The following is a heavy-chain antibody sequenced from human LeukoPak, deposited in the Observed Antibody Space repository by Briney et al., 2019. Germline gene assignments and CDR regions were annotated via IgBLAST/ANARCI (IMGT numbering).Heavy chain of an antibody. J-gene: IGHJ4*02. V-gene: IGHV1-46*01. CDR2: INPSGGST. Sequence: ASMKVSCKASGYTFTSYYMHWVRQAPGQGLEWMGIINPSGGSTSYAQKFPGRVTMTRDTSTSTVYMELSSLRSEDTAVYYCARDLSCGGDCYHYWGQGTLVTVSS. CDR1: GYTFTSYY. D-gene: IGHD2-21*02. CDR3: ARDLSCGGDCYHY.